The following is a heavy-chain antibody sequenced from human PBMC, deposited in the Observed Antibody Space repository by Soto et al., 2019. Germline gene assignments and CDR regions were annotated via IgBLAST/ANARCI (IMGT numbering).Heavy chain of an antibody. CDR2: ISGNGGST. J-gene: IGHJ3*02. CDR1: GFIFSSYA. V-gene: IGHV3-23*01. D-gene: IGHD3-22*01. CDR3: AKDSNYYDSSGYYEAFDI. Sequence: PGGSLRLSCAASGFIFSSYALSWVRQAPGKGLEWVSGISGNGGSTYYADSVKGRFTISRDNSKNTLSLQMNSLRAEDTAVYYRAKDSNYYDSSGYYEAFDIWGQGTMVTVSS.